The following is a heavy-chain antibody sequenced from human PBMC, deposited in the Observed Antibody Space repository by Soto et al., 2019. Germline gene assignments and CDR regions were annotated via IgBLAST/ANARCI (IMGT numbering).Heavy chain of an antibody. CDR3: ARDPSLTYYYDSSGYRSDGMDV. CDR1: GFTFSSYG. Sequence: PGGSLRLSCAASGFTFSSYGMHWVRQAPGKGLEWVAVISYDGSNKYYADSVKGRFTISRDNSKNTLYLQMNSLRAEDTAVYYCARDPSLTYYYDSSGYRSDGMDVWGQGTTVTVSS. V-gene: IGHV3-30*03. CDR2: ISYDGSNK. D-gene: IGHD3-22*01. J-gene: IGHJ6*02.